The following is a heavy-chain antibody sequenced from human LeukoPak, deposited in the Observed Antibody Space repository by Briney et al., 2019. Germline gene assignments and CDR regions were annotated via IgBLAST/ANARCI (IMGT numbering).Heavy chain of an antibody. Sequence: GGSLRLSCAASGFTFSSYWMSWVRQAPGKGLEWVANIKQDGSEKYYVDSVKGRFTISRDNAKNSLYPQMNSLRAEDTAVYYCARDRGITIFGVVTSWFDPWGQGTLVTVSS. J-gene: IGHJ5*02. D-gene: IGHD3-3*01. CDR3: ARDRGITIFGVVTSWFDP. CDR1: GFTFSSYW. V-gene: IGHV3-7*01. CDR2: IKQDGSEK.